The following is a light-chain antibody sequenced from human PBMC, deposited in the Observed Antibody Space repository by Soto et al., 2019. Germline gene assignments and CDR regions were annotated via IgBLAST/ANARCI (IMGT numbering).Light chain of an antibody. CDR1: SSDVGGFNY. Sequence: QSAVTQPASVSGAPGQSITISCTGTSSDVGGFNYVSWYQHHPGKAPKLMIYEVSNRPSGVSNRFSGSKSGNTASLTISRLQAEDDADYYCSSYTSSSTLYVFGTGTKVTVL. CDR3: SSYTSSSTLYV. V-gene: IGLV2-14*01. CDR2: EVS. J-gene: IGLJ1*01.